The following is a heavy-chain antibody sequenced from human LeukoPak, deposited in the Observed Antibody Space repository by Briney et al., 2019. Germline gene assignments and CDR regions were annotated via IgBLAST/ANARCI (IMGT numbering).Heavy chain of an antibody. V-gene: IGHV3-66*01. D-gene: IGHD3-10*01. CDR1: GFTVSSNY. CDR3: AREVYGSGSTH. Sequence: PRGSLRLSCAASGFTVSSNYMSWVRQAPGKGLEWVSVIYSGGSTYYADSVKGRFTISRDNSKNTLYLQMNSLRAEDTAVNYCAREVYGSGSTHWGQGTLVTVSS. CDR2: IYSGGST. J-gene: IGHJ4*02.